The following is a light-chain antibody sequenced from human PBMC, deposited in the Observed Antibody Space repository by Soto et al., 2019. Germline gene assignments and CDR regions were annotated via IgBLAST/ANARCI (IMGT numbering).Light chain of an antibody. Sequence: DIVMTQSPLSQPVTPGEPASISCRSNQSLLHTNGYNYLDWYLQKPGQSPQLLIYLGSNRASGVPDRFSGSGSGTDFTLKISRVEAEDVGVYYCMQALQIPPTFGQGTRLEIK. V-gene: IGKV2-28*01. CDR1: QSLLHTNGYNY. CDR3: MQALQIPPT. CDR2: LGS. J-gene: IGKJ5*01.